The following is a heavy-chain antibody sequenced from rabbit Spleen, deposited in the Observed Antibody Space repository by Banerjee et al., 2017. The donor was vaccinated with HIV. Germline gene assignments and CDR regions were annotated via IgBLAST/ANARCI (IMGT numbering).Heavy chain of an antibody. CDR2: IDPVFGIT. D-gene: IGHD8-1*01. Sequence: QSLEESGGGLVRPGGSLKLSCKGSGFDFSTYYMSWVRQAPGKGLEWIGYIDPVFGITYYANWVNGRFSISRENAQNTVFLQMTSLTAADTATYFCARDYVGAIYYDDLNLWGPGTLVTVS. V-gene: IGHV1S7*01. CDR1: GFDFSTYY. CDR3: ARDYVGAIYYDDLNL. J-gene: IGHJ4*01.